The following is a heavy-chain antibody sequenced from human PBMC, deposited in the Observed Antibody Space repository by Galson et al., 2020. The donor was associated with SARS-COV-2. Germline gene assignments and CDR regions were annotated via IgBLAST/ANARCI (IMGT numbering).Heavy chain of an antibody. V-gene: IGHV4-59*08. CDR3: AKLAEGRRSSEDY. Sequence: ETSETLSLTCTVSRGSINYYSCSWVRQPPGKGLEWIGYVYDSGITSYNPSLKSRVTISLDRPKNQFALKLNTVTAADTAVYYCAKLAEGRRSSEDYWGQGTLVTVSA. CDR1: RGSINYYS. CDR2: VYDSGIT. D-gene: IGHD1-26*01. J-gene: IGHJ4*02.